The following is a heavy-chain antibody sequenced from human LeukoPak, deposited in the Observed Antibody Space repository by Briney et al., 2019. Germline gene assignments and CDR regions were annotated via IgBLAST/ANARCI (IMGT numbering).Heavy chain of an antibody. CDR2: VKQDGSEK. D-gene: IGHD6-13*01. J-gene: IGHJ6*02. CDR1: GFTFSSYW. V-gene: IGHV3-7*01. Sequence: GGSLRLSCAASGFTFSSYWMSWVRQAPGKGLEWVANVKQDGSEKYYVDSVKGRFTISRDNAKNSLYLQMNSLRAEDTAVYYCARDQQQLVYYYYGMDVWGQGTTVTVSS. CDR3: ARDQQQLVYYYYGMDV.